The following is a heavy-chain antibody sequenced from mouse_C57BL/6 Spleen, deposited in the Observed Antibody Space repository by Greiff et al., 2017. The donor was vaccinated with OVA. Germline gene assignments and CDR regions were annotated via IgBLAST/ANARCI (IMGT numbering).Heavy chain of an antibody. D-gene: IGHD1-1*01. CDR1: GYAFSSSW. V-gene: IGHV1-82*01. CDR2: IYPGDGDT. CDR3: AHGSSLYAMDY. J-gene: IGHJ4*01. Sequence: VKLMESGPELVKPGASVKISCKASGYAFSSSWMNWVKQRPGKGLEWIGRIYPGDGDTNYNGKFKGKATLTADKSSSTAYMQLSSLTSEDSAVYFCAHGSSLYAMDYWGQGTSVTVSS.